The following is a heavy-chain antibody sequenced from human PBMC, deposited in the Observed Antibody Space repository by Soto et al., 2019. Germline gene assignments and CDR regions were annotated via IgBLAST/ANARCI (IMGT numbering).Heavy chain of an antibody. J-gene: IGHJ6*02. V-gene: IGHV1-18*01. CDR3: ARGSRVAYGSRSYGMDV. CDR2: ISAYNGDT. CDR1: GYTFTNYG. D-gene: IGHD3-10*01. Sequence: GASVKVSRKASGYTFTNYGVSWVRQAPGQGLEWMGWISAYNGDTNHAQKFQVRVTMTTDTSTSTAYMELRSLTSDDTAVYYCARGSRVAYGSRSYGMDVWGQGTTVTVSS.